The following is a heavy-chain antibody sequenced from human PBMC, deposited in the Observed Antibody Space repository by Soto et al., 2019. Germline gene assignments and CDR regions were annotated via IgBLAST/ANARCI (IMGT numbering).Heavy chain of an antibody. D-gene: IGHD5-12*01. J-gene: IGHJ6*03. CDR2: IYYSGST. CDR1: GGSISSYY. V-gene: IGHV4-59*01. CDR3: ARDREEVVATIPDYYYYYMDV. Sequence: PSETLSLTCTVSGGSISSYYWSWIRQPPGKGLEWIGYIYYSGSTNYSPSLKSRVTISVDTSKNQFSLKLSSVTAADTAVYYCARDREEVVATIPDYYYYYMDVWGKGTTVTVSS.